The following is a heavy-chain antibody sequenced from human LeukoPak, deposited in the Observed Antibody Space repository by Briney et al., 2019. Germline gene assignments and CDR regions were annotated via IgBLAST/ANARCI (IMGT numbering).Heavy chain of an antibody. D-gene: IGHD2-21*02. Sequence: GGSLRLSCAASGFTFTNAWMSWVRQAPGKGLGWVGRIKSKTDGGTIDYAAPVKGRFTISRDDSKNMVYLQMNSLKTEDTAVYYCTTAYVVTTYFFDYWGQGILVTVSS. J-gene: IGHJ4*02. CDR3: TTAYVVTTYFFDY. CDR2: IKSKTDGGTI. CDR1: GFTFTNAW. V-gene: IGHV3-15*01.